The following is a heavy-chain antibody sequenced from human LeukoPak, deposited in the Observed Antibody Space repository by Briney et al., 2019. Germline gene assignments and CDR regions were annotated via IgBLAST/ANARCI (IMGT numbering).Heavy chain of an antibody. V-gene: IGHV4-31*03. CDR3: ARSHDHLWGNYPDY. J-gene: IGHJ4*02. CDR2: IYYSGST. Sequence: SQTLSLTCTVSGDSISSGAYYWSWIRQHPGKGLEWIGYIYYSGSTYYNPSLKSRLTISVDTSKNQFSLRLNSVTAADTAMYYCARSHDHLWGNYPDYWGQGTLVTVSS. D-gene: IGHD3-16*02. CDR1: GDSISSGAYY.